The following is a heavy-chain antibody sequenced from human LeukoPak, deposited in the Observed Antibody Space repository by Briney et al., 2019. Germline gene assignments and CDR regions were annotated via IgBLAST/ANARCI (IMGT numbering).Heavy chain of an antibody. CDR3: ARGVSHNYYDSSGYPTGIAFDI. CDR1: GGTFSSYA. D-gene: IGHD3-22*01. J-gene: IGHJ3*02. Sequence: SVKVSCRASGGTFSSYAISWVRQAPGRGLEWMGGIIPIFGTANYAQKFQGRVTITTDESTSTAYMELSSLRSEDTAVYYCARGVSHNYYDSSGYPTGIAFDIWGQGTMVTVSS. CDR2: IIPIFGTA. V-gene: IGHV1-69*05.